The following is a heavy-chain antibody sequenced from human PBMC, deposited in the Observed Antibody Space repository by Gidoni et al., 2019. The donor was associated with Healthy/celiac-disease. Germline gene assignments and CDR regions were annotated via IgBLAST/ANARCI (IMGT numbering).Heavy chain of an antibody. J-gene: IGHJ3*02. D-gene: IGHD3-10*01. CDR2: ISSSSSYI. Sequence: EVQLVESGGGLVKPGGSLRLSCAASGFTFSSYSMNWVRQAPGKGLEWVSSISSSSSYIYYADSVKGRFTISRDNAKNSLYLQMNSLRAEDTAVYYCARARFGDDAFDIWGQGTMVTVSS. V-gene: IGHV3-21*01. CDR3: ARARFGDDAFDI. CDR1: GFTFSSYS.